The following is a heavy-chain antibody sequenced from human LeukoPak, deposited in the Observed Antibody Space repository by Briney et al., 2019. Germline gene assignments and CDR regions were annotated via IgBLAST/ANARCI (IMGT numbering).Heavy chain of an antibody. CDR3: ARRIMITFGGVIVGYYFDY. V-gene: IGHV4-39*01. Sequence: SETLSLTCTVSGGPISSSSYYWGWIRQPPGKGLEWIGSIYYSGSTYYNPSLKSRVTISVDTSKNQFSLKLSSVTAADTAVYYCARRIMITFGGVIVGYYFDYWGQGTLVTVSS. CDR1: GGPISSSSYY. D-gene: IGHD3-16*02. CDR2: IYYSGST. J-gene: IGHJ4*02.